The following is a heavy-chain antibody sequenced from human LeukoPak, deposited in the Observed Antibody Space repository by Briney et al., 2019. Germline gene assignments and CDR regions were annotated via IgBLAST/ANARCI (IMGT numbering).Heavy chain of an antibody. CDR2: IYTSGST. CDR1: GGSISSGSYY. D-gene: IGHD6-19*01. Sequence: SQTLSLTCTVSGGSISSGSYYWSWIRQPAGKGLEWIGRIYTSGSTNYNPSLKSRVTISVDTSKNQFSLKLSSVTAADTAVYYCARHTQPGQWRTHNWFDPWGQGTLVTVSS. CDR3: ARHTQPGQWRTHNWFDP. J-gene: IGHJ5*02. V-gene: IGHV4-61*02.